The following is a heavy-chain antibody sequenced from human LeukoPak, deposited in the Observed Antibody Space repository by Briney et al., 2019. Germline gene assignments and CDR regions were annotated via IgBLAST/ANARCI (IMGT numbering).Heavy chain of an antibody. CDR1: GFTVSSNY. CDR3: AREGTLGAFDI. Sequence: GGSLRLSCAASGFTVSSNYMSWVRQAPGKGLEWVSIIYSGGSTYYADSVKGRFTISRDNSKNTLYLQMNSLRAEDTAVYYCAREGTLGAFDIWGQGTMVTVSS. CDR2: IYSGGST. V-gene: IGHV3-53*01. D-gene: IGHD1-7*01. J-gene: IGHJ3*02.